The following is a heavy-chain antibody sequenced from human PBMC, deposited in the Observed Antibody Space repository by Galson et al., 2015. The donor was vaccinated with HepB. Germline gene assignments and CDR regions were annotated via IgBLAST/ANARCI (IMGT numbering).Heavy chain of an antibody. CDR1: GFTFSSYG. D-gene: IGHD1-26*01. CDR3: ARGGERELPYYYGMDV. V-gene: IGHV3-33*01. Sequence: SLRLSCAASGFTFSSYGMHWVRQAPGKGLEWVAVIWYDGSNKYYADSVKGRFTISRDNSKNTLYLQMNSLRAEDTAVYYCARGGERELPYYYGMDVWGQGTTVTVSS. CDR2: IWYDGSNK. J-gene: IGHJ6*02.